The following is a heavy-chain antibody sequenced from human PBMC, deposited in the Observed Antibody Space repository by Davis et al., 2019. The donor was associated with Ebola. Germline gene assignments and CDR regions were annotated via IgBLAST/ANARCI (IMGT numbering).Heavy chain of an antibody. V-gene: IGHV3-23*01. Sequence: GESLKISCAASGFTFRTYAMNWVRQAPGKGLEWVSAVSGSGGGTFYPDSVKGRFTISRDNSKDTVYLQMDSLRAEDTAIYYCAKGNLITGTDYFDYWGQGALVTVSS. J-gene: IGHJ4*02. CDR1: GFTFRTYA. CDR3: AKGNLITGTDYFDY. D-gene: IGHD1-20*01. CDR2: VSGSGGGT.